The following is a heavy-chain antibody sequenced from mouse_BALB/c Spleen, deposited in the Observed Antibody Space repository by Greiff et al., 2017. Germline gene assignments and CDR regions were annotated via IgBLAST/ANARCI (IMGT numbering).Heavy chain of an antibody. CDR3: AREVLRTRAMDY. CDR1: GYSITSGYY. J-gene: IGHJ4*01. V-gene: IGHV3-6*02. D-gene: IGHD1-1*01. CDR2: ISYDGSN. Sequence: ESGPGLVKPSQSLSLTCSVTGYSITSGYYWNWIRQFPGNKLEWMGYISYDGSNNYNPSLKNRISITRDTSKNQFFLKLNSVTTEDTATYYCAREVLRTRAMDYWGQGTSVTVSS.